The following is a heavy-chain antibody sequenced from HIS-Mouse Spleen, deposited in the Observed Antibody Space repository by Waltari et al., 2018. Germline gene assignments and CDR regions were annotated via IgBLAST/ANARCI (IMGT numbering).Heavy chain of an antibody. CDR3: AREIPYSSSWYDWYFDL. D-gene: IGHD6-13*01. CDR1: GGSITSSSYY. CDR2: LYYSGST. J-gene: IGHJ2*01. V-gene: IGHV4-39*07. Sequence: QLQLQESGPGLVKPSEPLSPTCPAPGGSITSSSYYWGWIRQPPGKGLEWIGSLYYSGSTYYNPSLKSRVTISVDTSKNQFSLKLSSVTAADTAVYYCAREIPYSSSWYDWYFDLWGRGTLVTVSS.